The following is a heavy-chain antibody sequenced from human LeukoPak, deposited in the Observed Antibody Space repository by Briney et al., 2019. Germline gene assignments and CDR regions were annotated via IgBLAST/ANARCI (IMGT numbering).Heavy chain of an antibody. V-gene: IGHV4-59*08. CDR2: IYYSGST. CDR3: ARSNSGSYCKD. CDR1: GGSISSYY. D-gene: IGHD1-26*01. J-gene: IGHJ4*02. Sequence: PSETLSLTCTVSGGSISSYYWSWIRQPPGKGLEWIGYIYYSGSTNYNPSLKSRVTISVDTSKNQSSLKLSSVTAADTAVYYCARSNSGSYCKDWGQGTLVTVSS.